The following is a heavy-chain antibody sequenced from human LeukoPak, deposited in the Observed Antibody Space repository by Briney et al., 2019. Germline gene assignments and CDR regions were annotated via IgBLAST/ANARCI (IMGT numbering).Heavy chain of an antibody. CDR3: ARVLGWELHVVYYYYYYGMDV. CDR2: INHSGST. V-gene: IGHV4-34*01. CDR1: GGSFSGYY. D-gene: IGHD1-26*01. Sequence: PSETLSLTCAVYGGSFSGYYWSWIRQPPGKGLEWIGEINHSGSTNYNPSLKSRVTISVDTSKNQFSLKLSSVTAADTAVYYCARVLGWELHVVYYYYYYGMDVWGQGTTVTVSS. J-gene: IGHJ6*02.